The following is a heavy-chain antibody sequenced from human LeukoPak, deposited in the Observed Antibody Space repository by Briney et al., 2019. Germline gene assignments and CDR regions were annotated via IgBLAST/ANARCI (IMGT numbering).Heavy chain of an antibody. J-gene: IGHJ4*02. CDR3: AREGEAAAGTTYYFDY. Sequence: PGGSLRLSCAASGFIFSSFDMHWVRQAPGKGLEWVAVISYDGSNKYYADSVKGRFTISRDNSKNTLYLQMNSLRAEDTAVYYCAREGEAAAGTTYYFDYWGQGTLVTVSS. CDR2: ISYDGSNK. CDR1: GFIFSSFD. D-gene: IGHD6-13*01. V-gene: IGHV3-30-3*01.